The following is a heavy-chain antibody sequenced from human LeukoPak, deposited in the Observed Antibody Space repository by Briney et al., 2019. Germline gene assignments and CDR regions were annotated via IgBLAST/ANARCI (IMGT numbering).Heavy chain of an antibody. CDR3: ARVFDSGSYFSSFDY. CDR2: INESGST. V-gene: IGHV4-34*01. D-gene: IGHD1-26*01. J-gene: IGHJ4*02. Sequence: PSETLSLTCGVSGGSFSGYYWSWIRQSPGKGLEWIGEINESGSTDYNPSLMSRVTISLDTSKNQFSLNLSSMTAADTAVYYCARVFDSGSYFSSFDYWGQGTLVTVSS. CDR1: GGSFSGYY.